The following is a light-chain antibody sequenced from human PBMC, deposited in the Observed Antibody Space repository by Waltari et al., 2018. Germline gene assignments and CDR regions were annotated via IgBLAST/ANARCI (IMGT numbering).Light chain of an antibody. CDR2: VNSDGSH. Sequence: LGLTQSPSASASLGASVKITCSLPGEYSAYAIAWHQQQPLKGPRYLMTVNSDGSHKKGDGSPERFSGSSSDLDRYLIISRLQSDDEADYFCQTWGTGIQVFGSGTKLTVL. J-gene: IGLJ3*02. CDR3: QTWGTGIQV. V-gene: IGLV4-69*01. CDR1: GEYSAYA.